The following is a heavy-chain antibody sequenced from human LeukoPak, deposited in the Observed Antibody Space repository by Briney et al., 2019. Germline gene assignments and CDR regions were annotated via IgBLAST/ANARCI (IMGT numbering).Heavy chain of an antibody. Sequence: GGSLRPSCAASGFTFSSYWMSWVRQAPGKGLEWVANIKQDGSEKYYVDSVKGRFTISRDNAKNSLYLQMNSLRAEDTAVYYCARYDSSGYWGDMDYWGQGTLVTVSS. J-gene: IGHJ4*02. CDR2: IKQDGSEK. D-gene: IGHD3-22*01. CDR1: GFTFSSYW. CDR3: ARYDSSGYWGDMDY. V-gene: IGHV3-7*01.